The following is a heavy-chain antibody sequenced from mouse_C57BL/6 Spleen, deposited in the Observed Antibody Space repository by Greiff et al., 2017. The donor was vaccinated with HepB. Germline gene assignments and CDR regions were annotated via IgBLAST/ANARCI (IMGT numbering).Heavy chain of an antibody. J-gene: IGHJ1*03. CDR3: ARAGYYGSSYERYFDV. CDR1: GYAFSSYW. Sequence: VQLQQSGAELVKPGASVKISCKASGYAFSSYWMNWVKQRPGKGLEWIGQIYPGDGDTNYNGKFKGKATLTADKSSSTAYMQLSSLTSEDSAVYFCARAGYYGSSYERYFDVWGTGTTVTVSS. D-gene: IGHD1-1*01. CDR2: IYPGDGDT. V-gene: IGHV1-80*01.